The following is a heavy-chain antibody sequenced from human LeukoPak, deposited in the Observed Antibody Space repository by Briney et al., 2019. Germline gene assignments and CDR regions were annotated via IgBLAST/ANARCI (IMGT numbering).Heavy chain of an antibody. Sequence: GGSLRLSCAASGFNFRSFWVSWIRQTPGKGLEWVANIRQDGSETYYVDSVRGRFTISRGNANNSLYLHMSSLRAEDSAVYYCHIPKTRGFDYWGQGTLVTVSS. CDR2: IRQDGSET. D-gene: IGHD2-2*02. CDR3: HIPKTRGFDY. J-gene: IGHJ4*02. CDR1: GFNFRSFW. V-gene: IGHV3-7*01.